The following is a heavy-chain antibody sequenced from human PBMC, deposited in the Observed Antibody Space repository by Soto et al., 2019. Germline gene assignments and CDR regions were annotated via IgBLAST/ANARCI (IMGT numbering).Heavy chain of an antibody. CDR1: GYTFTSYG. D-gene: IGHD5-12*01. CDR2: ISAYNGNT. Sequence: ASVKVSCKASGYTFTSYGISWVRQAPGQGLEWMGWISAYNGNTNYAQKLQGRVTTTTDTSTSTAYMELRSLRSEDTAVYYCARDLTRWLQFPFAYWGQGTLVTSPQ. CDR3: ARDLTRWLQFPFAY. J-gene: IGHJ4*02. V-gene: IGHV1-18*04.